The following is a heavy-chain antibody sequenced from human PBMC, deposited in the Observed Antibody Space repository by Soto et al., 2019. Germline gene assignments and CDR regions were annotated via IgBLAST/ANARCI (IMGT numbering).Heavy chain of an antibody. D-gene: IGHD2-2*01. CDR3: ARASRHCSSTSCYRGSYYYGREV. CDR2: IGTSGDQ. CDR1: GFTFSSYD. Sequence: WGSLRLSCAASGFTFSSYDMHWVRQATGKGLEWVSAIGTSGDQYYPGSVKGRFTISRENAKNSLYLQMNSLRAGDTAVYYCARASRHCSSTSCYRGSYYYGREVWGEWNTVLVST. J-gene: IGHJ6*04. V-gene: IGHV3-13*05.